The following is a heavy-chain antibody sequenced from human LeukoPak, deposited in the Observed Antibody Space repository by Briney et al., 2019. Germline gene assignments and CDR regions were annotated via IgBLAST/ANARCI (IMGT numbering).Heavy chain of an antibody. J-gene: IGHJ6*03. Sequence: SVKVSCKASGGTFSSYAISWVRQAPGQGLEWMGGIIPIFGTANYAQKFQGRVTITADKSTSTAYMELSSLRSEDTAVYYCARGAPVRYYYYYMDVWGKGTTVTVSS. CDR2: IIPIFGTA. V-gene: IGHV1-69*06. CDR3: ARGAPVRYYYYYMDV. D-gene: IGHD3-10*01. CDR1: GGTFSSYA.